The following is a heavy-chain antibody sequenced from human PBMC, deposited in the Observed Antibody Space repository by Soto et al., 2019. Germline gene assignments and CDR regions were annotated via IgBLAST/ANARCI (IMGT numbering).Heavy chain of an antibody. CDR3: AKSRYSSSWYAGSFDY. Sequence: GGSLRLSCAASGFTFSSYGMHWVRQAPGKGLEWVAVISYDGSNKYYADSVKGRFTISRDNSKNTLYLQMNSLRAEDTAVYYCAKSRYSSSWYAGSFDYWGQGTLVTV. CDR1: GFTFSSYG. V-gene: IGHV3-30*18. CDR2: ISYDGSNK. J-gene: IGHJ4*02. D-gene: IGHD6-13*01.